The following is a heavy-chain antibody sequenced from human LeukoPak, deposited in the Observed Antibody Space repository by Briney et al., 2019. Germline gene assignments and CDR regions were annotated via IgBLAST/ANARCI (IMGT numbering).Heavy chain of an antibody. Sequence: SVKVSCKASGGTFSSYAISWVRQAPGQGLEWMGRIIPISGTANYAQKFQGRVTITTDESTSTAYMELSSLRSEDTAVYYCAVTGLYNYYYYYYMDVWGKGTTVTVSS. CDR1: GGTFSSYA. D-gene: IGHD7-27*01. CDR3: AVTGLYNYYYYYYMDV. V-gene: IGHV1-69*05. CDR2: IIPISGTA. J-gene: IGHJ6*03.